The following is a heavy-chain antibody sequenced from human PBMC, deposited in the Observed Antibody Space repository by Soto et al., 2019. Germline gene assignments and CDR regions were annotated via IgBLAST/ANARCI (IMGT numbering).Heavy chain of an antibody. CDR3: ARVLRYYYDSSGYFNWFDP. D-gene: IGHD3-22*01. CDR2: IYYSGST. V-gene: IGHV4-31*03. Sequence: LSLTCTVSGGSISSGGYYWSWIRQHPGKGLEWIGYIYYSGSTYYNPSLKSRVTISGDTSKNQFSLKLSSVTAADTAVYYCARVLRYYYDSSGYFNWFDPWGQGTLVTVSS. CDR1: GGSISSGGYY. J-gene: IGHJ5*02.